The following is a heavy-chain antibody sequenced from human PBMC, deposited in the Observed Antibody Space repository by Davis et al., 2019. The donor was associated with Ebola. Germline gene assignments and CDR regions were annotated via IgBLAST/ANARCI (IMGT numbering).Heavy chain of an antibody. V-gene: IGHV2-70*01. Sequence: SGPTLVKPTETLTLTCTVSGFSLSEYGVGVSWIRQPPGKALEWLALIDWDDDKYYSTSLKTRLTISKDTSKNQVVLTMTNMDPVDTATYYCARGSITGTSDDAFDIWGQGTMVTVSS. D-gene: IGHD1-7*01. CDR3: ARGSITGTSDDAFDI. CDR1: GFSLSEYGVG. J-gene: IGHJ3*02. CDR2: IDWDDDK.